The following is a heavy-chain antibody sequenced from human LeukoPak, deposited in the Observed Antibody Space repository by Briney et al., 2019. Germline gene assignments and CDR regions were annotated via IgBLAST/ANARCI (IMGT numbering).Heavy chain of an antibody. CDR1: GGSISSSGYY. Sequence: PSETLSLTCTVSGGSISSSGYYWGWIRQPPGKGLEWIGSVDYTGITSHSPSLKSRVTISVDTSKNQFSLKVSSVSAADTGVYYCVSHPYRSLYFHMDVWGRGTTVTVSS. D-gene: IGHD5-18*01. CDR3: VSHPYRSLYFHMDV. CDR2: VDYTGIT. J-gene: IGHJ6*02. V-gene: IGHV4-39*01.